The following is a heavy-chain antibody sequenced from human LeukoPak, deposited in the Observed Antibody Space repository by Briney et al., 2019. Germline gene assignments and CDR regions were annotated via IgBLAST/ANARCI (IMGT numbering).Heavy chain of an antibody. D-gene: IGHD2-21*02. CDR3: ARGLSAIVH. Sequence: SETLSLTCTVSGGSISSSSYYWGWIRQPPGKGLEWIGEINHSGSTNYNPSLKSRVTISVDTSKNQFSLKLSSVTAADTAMYYCARGLSAIVHWGQGTLVTVSS. J-gene: IGHJ4*02. V-gene: IGHV4-39*07. CDR2: INHSGST. CDR1: GGSISSSSYY.